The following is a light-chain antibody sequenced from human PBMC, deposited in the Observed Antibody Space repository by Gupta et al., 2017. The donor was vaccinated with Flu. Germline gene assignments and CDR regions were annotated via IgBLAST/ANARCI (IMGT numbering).Light chain of an antibody. J-gene: IGLJ2*01. CDR3: HSADSRSNECV. CDR1: ALPKQY. V-gene: IGLV3-25*02. Sequence: SSELTQPPSVSVSPGQTARITCSGDALPKQYAYWYQQKPGQAPVLLRYKDSGRPSGIPERFSGSSAGTTVTFTISGVQAEDEADDYCHSADSRSNECVFGGGTKLTV. CDR2: KDS.